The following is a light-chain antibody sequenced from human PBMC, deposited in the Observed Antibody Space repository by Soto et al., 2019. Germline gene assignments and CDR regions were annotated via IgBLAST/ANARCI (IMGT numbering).Light chain of an antibody. CDR1: QSARIS. Sequence: IVFSQSPATLSFSPRERDTLSCRASQSARISLGWYQQKPGQAPRLLIYDVSTRATGVPARFSGSGSGTEFTLTISSPQSEDFAVYYCQQYNNWPPTFGQGTRLEIK. CDR2: DVS. V-gene: IGKV3-15*01. J-gene: IGKJ5*01. CDR3: QQYNNWPPT.